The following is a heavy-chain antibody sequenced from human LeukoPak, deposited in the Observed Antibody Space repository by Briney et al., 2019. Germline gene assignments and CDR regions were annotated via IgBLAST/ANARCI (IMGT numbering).Heavy chain of an antibody. V-gene: IGHV3-30*18. CDR3: ANDVILQQPFDY. D-gene: IGHD6-13*01. J-gene: IGHJ4*02. CDR2: ISYDGSNK. CDR1: GFTFSSYA. Sequence: PGGSLRLSCAASGFTFSSYAMHWVRQAPGKGLEWVAVISYDGSNKYYADSVKGRFTIFRDNSKNTLYLQMNSLRAEDTAVYYCANDVILQQPFDYWGQGTLVTVSS.